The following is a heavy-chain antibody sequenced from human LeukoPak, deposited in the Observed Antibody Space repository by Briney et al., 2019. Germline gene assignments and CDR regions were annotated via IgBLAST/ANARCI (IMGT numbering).Heavy chain of an antibody. D-gene: IGHD5-18*01. CDR1: GGTFSSSA. V-gene: IGHV1-69*04. J-gene: IGHJ6*02. CDR2: IIPVLNIT. CDR3: ARDQGLTAPPPYGLDV. Sequence: SVKVSCKTSGGTFSSSAITWVRPAPGQGLEWMGRIIPVLNITTYAQKFQGSVTITADTSTSTVYMELSSLRSEETAVYYCARDQGLTAPPPYGLDVWGQGTTVIVSS.